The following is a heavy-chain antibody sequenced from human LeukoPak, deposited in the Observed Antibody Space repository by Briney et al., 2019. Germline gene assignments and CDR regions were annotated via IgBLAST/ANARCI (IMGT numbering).Heavy chain of an antibody. V-gene: IGHV3-69-1*01. CDR2: ISSSSTI. CDR1: GFTFSDYY. Sequence: GGSLRLSCAASGFTFSDYYMSWIRQAPGKGLEWVSYISSSSTIYYADSVKGRFTISRDNAKNSLYLQMNSLRAEDTAVYYCARDLRYYDSSGLDYWGQGTLVTVSS. J-gene: IGHJ4*02. CDR3: ARDLRYYDSSGLDY. D-gene: IGHD3-22*01.